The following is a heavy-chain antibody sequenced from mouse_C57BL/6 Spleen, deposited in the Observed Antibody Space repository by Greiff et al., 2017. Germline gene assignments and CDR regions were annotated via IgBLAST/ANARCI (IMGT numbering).Heavy chain of an antibody. J-gene: IGHJ2*01. Sequence: QVQLQQPRAELVKPGASVKLSCKASGYTFTSYWITWVKQRPGQGLEWIGDIYPGSGSTNYNEKFKSKATLSVDTSSSTAYMQISSLTSEDSAFYYCRKDYGNSYYFDYGGQGTTLTVSS. CDR1: GYTFTSYW. CDR2: IYPGSGST. D-gene: IGHD1-1*01. V-gene: IGHV1-55*01. CDR3: RKDYGNSYYFDY.